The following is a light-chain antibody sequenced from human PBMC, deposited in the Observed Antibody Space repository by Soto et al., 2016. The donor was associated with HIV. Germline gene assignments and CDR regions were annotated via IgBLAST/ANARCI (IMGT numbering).Light chain of an antibody. CDR3: QQANTFPLT. Sequence: DIQMTQSPSTLSASVGDRVTITCRASQSISSWLAWYQQKPGKAPKLLIYKASSLESGVPSRFSGSGSGTDFSLTITTLQPEDFGSYYCQQANTFPLTFGPGTKV. V-gene: IGKV1-5*03. CDR1: QSISSW. CDR2: KAS. J-gene: IGKJ3*01.